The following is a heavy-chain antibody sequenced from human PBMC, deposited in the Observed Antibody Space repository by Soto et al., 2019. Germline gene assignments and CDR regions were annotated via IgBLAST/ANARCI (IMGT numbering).Heavy chain of an antibody. Sequence: GGSLRLSCAASGFTFSSYAMSWVRRSPGKGLEWVSAISGSGGSTYYADSVKGRFTISRDNSKNTLYLQMNSLRAEDTAVYYCAKVTRDIVVVPAAIRPYYYYGMDVWGQGTTVTVSS. D-gene: IGHD2-2*02. CDR1: GFTFSSYA. J-gene: IGHJ6*02. CDR2: ISGSGGST. V-gene: IGHV3-23*01. CDR3: AKVTRDIVVVPAAIRPYYYYGMDV.